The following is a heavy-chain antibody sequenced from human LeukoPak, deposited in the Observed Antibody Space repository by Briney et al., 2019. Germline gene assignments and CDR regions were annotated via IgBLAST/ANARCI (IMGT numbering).Heavy chain of an antibody. V-gene: IGHV3-23*01. Sequence: GGSLRLSCVGSGFSFGNYAMSWVRQAPGKGLEWVSQVSGTGGATWYTSSARDRFSISRDNSKNTLYLQMTSLRAEDTAIYYCVKDPRDTYGTNWFDSWGQGTRVTVSS. J-gene: IGHJ5*01. CDR3: VKDPRDTYGTNWFDS. D-gene: IGHD1-1*01. CDR2: VSGTGGAT. CDR1: GFSFGNYA.